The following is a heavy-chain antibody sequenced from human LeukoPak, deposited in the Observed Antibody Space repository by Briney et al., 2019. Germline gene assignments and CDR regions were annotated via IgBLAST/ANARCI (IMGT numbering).Heavy chain of an antibody. J-gene: IGHJ4*02. CDR2: IYPRDSDA. CDR3: ARLYFSSSSYDY. D-gene: IGHD2-2*01. V-gene: IGHV5-51*01. CDR1: GYGFPSSG. Sequence: GESLKISCQTSGYGFPSSGIGWVRQMPGKGLEWMGVIYPRDSDARYSPSFQGQVTISVDKSINTAYLQWSSLKASDTATYYCARLYFSSSSYDYWGQGTLVNVAS.